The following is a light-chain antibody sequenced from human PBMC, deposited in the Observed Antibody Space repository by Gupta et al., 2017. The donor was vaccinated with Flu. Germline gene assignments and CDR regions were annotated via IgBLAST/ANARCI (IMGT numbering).Light chain of an antibody. CDR3: LQSSSLPRT. CDR1: QSIGSS. J-gene: IGKJ1*01. Sequence: EIVLTQSPDFQSVTPKEKVTITCRASQSIGSSLNWYQQKPEQSPKLLIKYASQYGSGVPSRFSGSGSGTDFTLTIKSLEAEDAATYYCLQSSSLPRTFGQGTKVEIK. V-gene: IGKV6-21*01. CDR2: YAS.